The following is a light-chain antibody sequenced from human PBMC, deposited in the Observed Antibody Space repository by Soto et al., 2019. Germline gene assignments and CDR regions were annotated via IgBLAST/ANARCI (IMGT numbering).Light chain of an antibody. V-gene: IGLV2-14*01. J-gene: IGLJ1*01. CDR3: SSYTSSGTYV. Sequence: QSALTQPASVSGSPGQSITISCTGTSSDVGVYNYVSWYQQHPGKAPKLMIYEVSDRPSGVSNRFSGSKSGNTASLTISGLQAEDEADYYCSSYTSSGTYVFGTRTKLTVL. CDR2: EVS. CDR1: SSDVGVYNY.